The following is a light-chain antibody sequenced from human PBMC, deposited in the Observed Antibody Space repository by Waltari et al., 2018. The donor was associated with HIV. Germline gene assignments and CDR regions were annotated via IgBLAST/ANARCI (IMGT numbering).Light chain of an antibody. CDR3: QSYDSSLSGSWV. CDR1: SSHIGAGYD. V-gene: IGLV1-40*01. J-gene: IGLJ3*02. Sequence: QSVLTQPPSVSGAPGQRVTISCTGSSSHIGAGYDVQRYQQLPGTAPKLPIYGNSNRPSGVPDRFSGSKSGTSASLAITGLQAEDEADYYCQSYDSSLSGSWVFGGGTKLTVL. CDR2: GNS.